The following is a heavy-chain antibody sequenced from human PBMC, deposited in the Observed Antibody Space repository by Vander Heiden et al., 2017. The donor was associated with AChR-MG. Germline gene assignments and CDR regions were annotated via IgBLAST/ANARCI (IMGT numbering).Heavy chain of an antibody. CDR2: ILPILGLA. CDR3: ARGPLQVGWFEP. J-gene: IGHJ5*02. V-gene: IGHV1-69*04. CDR1: ATAFSSYA. Sequence: QFQLVQYRSVVMKPGFSMKFSCIASATAFSSYAISWVREVTGQGLEWIGRILPILGLAHYVVECQGRVTSTADKSTSTGYMQLRSVSSKATAVCYCARGPLQVGWFEPWCQGTLVTVSS. D-gene: IGHD2-8*02.